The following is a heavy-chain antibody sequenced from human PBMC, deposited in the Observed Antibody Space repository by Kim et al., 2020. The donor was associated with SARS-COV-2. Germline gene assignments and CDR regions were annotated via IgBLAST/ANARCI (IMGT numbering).Heavy chain of an antibody. Sequence: ASVKVSCKASGYTFTTYDINWVRQATGQGLEWMGWMNPNSGNSGYAQKFQGRVTMTRNTSISTAYMELSTLRSEDTAVYYCARGPTGSMAAVSRYFDYWGQGTLVTVSS. CDR3: ARGPTGSMAAVSRYFDY. D-gene: IGHD6-13*01. J-gene: IGHJ4*02. CDR1: GYTFTTYD. CDR2: MNPNSGNS. V-gene: IGHV1-8*01.